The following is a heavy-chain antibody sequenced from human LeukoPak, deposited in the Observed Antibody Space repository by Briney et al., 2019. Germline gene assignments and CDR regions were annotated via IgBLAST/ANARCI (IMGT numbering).Heavy chain of an antibody. J-gene: IGHJ4*02. D-gene: IGHD3-10*01. CDR2: INPNSGGT. Sequence: GAPVKVSCKASGYTFTGYYMHWVRQAPGQGLEWMGWINPNSGGTNYAQKFQGRVTVTRDTSISTAYMELSRLRSDDTAVYYCARDFSGITSSGLVYWGQGTLVTVSS. CDR3: ARDFSGITSSGLVY. V-gene: IGHV1-2*02. CDR1: GYTFTGYY.